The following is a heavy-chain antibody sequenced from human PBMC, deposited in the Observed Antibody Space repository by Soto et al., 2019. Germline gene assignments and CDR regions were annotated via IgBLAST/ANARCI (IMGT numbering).Heavy chain of an antibody. V-gene: IGHV3-23*01. J-gene: IGHJ5*02. CDR3: AKDQGVEYYGSGSVENWFDP. D-gene: IGHD3-10*01. CDR1: GLIFSSYA. Sequence: EVRLLESGGGSVQPGGSLRLSCAASGLIFSSYAMGWVRQSPGKGLEWVSAISGSGGSTYYADSVKGRFTISRDNSKDTXYXLMNSLRAEDTAVYYCAKDQGVEYYGSGSVENWFDPWGQGTLVTVSS. CDR2: ISGSGGST.